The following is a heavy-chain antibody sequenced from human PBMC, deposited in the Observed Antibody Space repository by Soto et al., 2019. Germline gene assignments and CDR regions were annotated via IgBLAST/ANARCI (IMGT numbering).Heavy chain of an antibody. V-gene: IGHV3-7*01. J-gene: IGHJ6*02. CDR2: IKQDGSEK. CDR3: ARDRYSYYDFWSGPLPYNYLGWDV. D-gene: IGHD3-3*01. CDR1: GFSFSSYW. Sequence: GGSLRLSCAASGFSFSSYWMTWVRQAPGKGLEWVANIKQDGSEKYYVDSVKGRFTISRDNAKNSLYLQMNSLRAEDTAVYYCARDRYSYYDFWSGPLPYNYLGWDVWGQGPTVTVSS.